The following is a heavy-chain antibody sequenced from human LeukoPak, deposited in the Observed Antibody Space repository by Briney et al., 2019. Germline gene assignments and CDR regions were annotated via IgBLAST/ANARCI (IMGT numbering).Heavy chain of an antibody. CDR1: GFTFSNYW. Sequence: GGSLRLSCAASGFTFSNYWMHWVRQAPGKGLVWVSRINTDGSSTSYVDSVKGRFTISRDNAKNTLYLQMNSLRAEDTAVYYCARGGGYSYGSFDYWGQGTLVTVSS. CDR2: INTDGSST. V-gene: IGHV3-74*01. J-gene: IGHJ4*02. CDR3: ARGGGYSYGSFDY. D-gene: IGHD5-18*01.